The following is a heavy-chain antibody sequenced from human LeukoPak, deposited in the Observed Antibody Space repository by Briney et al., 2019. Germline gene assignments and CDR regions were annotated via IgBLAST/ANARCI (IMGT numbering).Heavy chain of an antibody. CDR1: GFTFSSYS. Sequence: GGSLRLSCAASGFTFSSYSMNWVRQAPGKGLEWVSSISSSSSYIYYAGSVKGRFTISRDNAKNSLYLQMNSLRAEDTAVYYCASVRGYSSSWKHFDLWGRGTLVTVSS. J-gene: IGHJ2*01. CDR3: ASVRGYSSSWKHFDL. D-gene: IGHD6-13*01. CDR2: ISSSSSYI. V-gene: IGHV3-21*01.